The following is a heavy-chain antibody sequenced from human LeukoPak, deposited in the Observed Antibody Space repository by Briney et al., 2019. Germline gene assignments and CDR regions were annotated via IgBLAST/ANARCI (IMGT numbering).Heavy chain of an antibody. CDR3: AKDGVLLWFGELLYYFDY. CDR2: ISGSGGST. J-gene: IGHJ4*02. CDR1: GFTFSSYA. D-gene: IGHD3-10*01. Sequence: GGSLRLSCAASGFTFSSYAMSWVRQAPGKGLEWVSAISGSGGSTYYADSVKGRFTISRDNSTNTLYLQMNSLRAEDTAVYYCAKDGVLLWFGELLYYFDYWGQGTLVTVSS. V-gene: IGHV3-23*01.